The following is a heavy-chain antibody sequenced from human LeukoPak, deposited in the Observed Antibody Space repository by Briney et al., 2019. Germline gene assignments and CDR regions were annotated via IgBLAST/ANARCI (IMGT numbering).Heavy chain of an antibody. D-gene: IGHD3-22*01. J-gene: IGHJ4*01. Sequence: GGSLRLSRAASRFTFSSYAMSWVRQAPGRGLEWVSAISGRGGGTYWVASVLGRLTSSRDNSNNTLSLQMNSVRAEDTAVYYCARDTSGYAEFDYSGQGTLVNLSS. CDR3: ARDTSGYAEFDY. CDR1: RFTFSSYA. CDR2: ISGRGGGT. V-gene: IGHV3-23*01.